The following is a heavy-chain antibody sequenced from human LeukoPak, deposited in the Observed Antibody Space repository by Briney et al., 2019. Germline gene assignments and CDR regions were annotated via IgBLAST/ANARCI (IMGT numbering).Heavy chain of an antibody. D-gene: IGHD5-12*01. V-gene: IGHV4-34*01. CDR2: INHSGST. J-gene: IGHJ4*02. CDR1: GGSFSGYF. CDR3: ARAEPWIHQQIDH. Sequence: KSSETLSLTCAVYGGSFSGYFWSWIRQPPGKGLEWIGEINHSGSTKYNPSLKDRVTISVDTSKNQFSLRLSSVTAADTAVYYCARAEPWIHQQIDHWGQGTLVSVSS.